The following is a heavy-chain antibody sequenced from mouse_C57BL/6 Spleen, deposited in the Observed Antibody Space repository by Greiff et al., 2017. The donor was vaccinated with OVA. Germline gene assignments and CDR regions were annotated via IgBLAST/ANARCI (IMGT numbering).Heavy chain of an antibody. Sequence: QVQLQQSGAELVRPGASVKMSCKASGYTFTSYNMHWVKQTPRQGLEWIGAIYPGNGDTSYNQKFKGKATLTVDKSSSTAYMQLSSLTSEDSAVYFCATPYDYDEGDAMDYWGQGTSVTVSS. J-gene: IGHJ4*01. CDR1: GYTFTSYN. CDR2: IYPGNGDT. CDR3: ATPYDYDEGDAMDY. D-gene: IGHD2-4*01. V-gene: IGHV1-12*01.